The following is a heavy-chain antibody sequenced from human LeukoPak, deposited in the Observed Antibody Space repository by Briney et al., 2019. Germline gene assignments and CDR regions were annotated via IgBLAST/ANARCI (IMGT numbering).Heavy chain of an antibody. CDR1: GGSISSYY. CDR3: ARKRGSSWKGSWFDP. D-gene: IGHD6-13*01. V-gene: IGHV4-4*07. J-gene: IGHJ5*02. Sequence: SETLSLTCTVSGGSISSYYWSWIRQPAGKGLEWIGRIYTSESTNYNPSLKSRVTMSVDTSKNQFSLKLSSVTAADTAVYYCARKRGSSWKGSWFDPWGQGTLVTVSS. CDR2: IYTSEST.